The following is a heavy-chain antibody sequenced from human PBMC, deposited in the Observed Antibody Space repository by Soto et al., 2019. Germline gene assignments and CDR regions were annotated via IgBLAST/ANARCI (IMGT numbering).Heavy chain of an antibody. CDR2: ISSYNDKT. CDR1: GYTFRTYG. Sequence: QVQLVQSGAEVKKPGASVKVSCKTSGYTFRTYGISWVRQAPGQGLEWMGWISSYNDKTKYSQKIEGRATMTTDTFTSTAYLELRSLRADDTAVYYCARDSHDYDSSYWYFDFWGRGNLVTVSS. J-gene: IGHJ2*01. V-gene: IGHV1-18*01. D-gene: IGHD3-22*01. CDR3: ARDSHDYDSSYWYFDF.